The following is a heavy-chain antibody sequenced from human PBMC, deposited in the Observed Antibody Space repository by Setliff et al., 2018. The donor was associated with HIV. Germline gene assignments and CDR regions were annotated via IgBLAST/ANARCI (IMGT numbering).Heavy chain of an antibody. J-gene: IGHJ4*02. V-gene: IGHV4-59*08. D-gene: IGHD2-21*01. CDR1: GGSISSYY. CDR3: ARSWLLRGLYYFDF. Sequence: SETLSLTCTVSGGSISSYYWSWIRRPPGKGLEWIGNIYHSGNTYYNPSLKRRVTISVDTSKNQLSLKLSSVTAADTAVYYCARSWLLRGLYYFDFWGQGTLVTVSS. CDR2: IYHSGNT.